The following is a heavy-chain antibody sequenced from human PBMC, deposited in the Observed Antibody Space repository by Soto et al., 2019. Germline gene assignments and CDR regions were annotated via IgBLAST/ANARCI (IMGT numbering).Heavy chain of an antibody. V-gene: IGHV1-3*01. CDR3: ERGVKDSSGYYPFDY. Sequence: ASVKVSCKASGYTFTSYAMHWVRQAPGQRLEWMGWINAGNGNTKYSQKFQGRVTITRDTSASTAYMELSSLRSEDTAVYYCERGVKDSSGYYPFDYWGQGTLVNVSS. D-gene: IGHD3-22*01. CDR2: INAGNGNT. J-gene: IGHJ4*02. CDR1: GYTFTSYA.